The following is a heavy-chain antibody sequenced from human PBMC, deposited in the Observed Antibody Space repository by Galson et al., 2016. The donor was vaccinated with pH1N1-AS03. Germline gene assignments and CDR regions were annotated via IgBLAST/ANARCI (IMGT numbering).Heavy chain of an antibody. CDR3: ARDSDDMDV. J-gene: IGHJ6*03. CDR1: GFTLSDYY. V-gene: IGHV3-11*06. CDR2: ISSCSTYT. Sequence: SLRLSCAASGFTLSDYYMSWIRQAPGKGLEWVSYISSCSTYTNYAQSVKGRFTISRDNCKNSVYLQMNSLRAEDTAVYYCARDSDDMDVWGKGATVTVSS.